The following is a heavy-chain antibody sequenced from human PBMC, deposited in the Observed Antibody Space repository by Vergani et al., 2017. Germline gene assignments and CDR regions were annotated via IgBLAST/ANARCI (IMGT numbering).Heavy chain of an antibody. V-gene: IGHV1-24*01. CDR1: GYTLTELS. D-gene: IGHD5-12*01. CDR2: FDPEDGET. J-gene: IGHJ6*02. CDR3: ATRGSGYDGYYYYYGMDV. Sequence: QVQLVQSGAEVKKPGASVKVSCKVSGYTLTELSMHWVRQAPGKGLGWMGGFDPEDGETIYAQKFQGRVTMTEDTSTDTAYMKLSSLGSEDTAVYYCATRGSGYDGYYYYYGMDVWGQGTTVTVSS.